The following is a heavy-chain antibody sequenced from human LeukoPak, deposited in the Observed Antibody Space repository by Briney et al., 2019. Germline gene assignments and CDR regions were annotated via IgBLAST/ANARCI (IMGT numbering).Heavy chain of an antibody. CDR3: ARHPQDGHNLFDY. Sequence: SETLSLTCTVSGGSISNYYWSWIRQPPGKGLEWIGFSYYSGSTNYNPSLKSRVTISVDTSKNQFSLKLSSVTAADTAVYYCARHPQDGHNLFDYWGQGTLVTVSS. J-gene: IGHJ4*02. V-gene: IGHV4-59*08. CDR1: GGSISNYY. D-gene: IGHD5-24*01. CDR2: SYYSGST.